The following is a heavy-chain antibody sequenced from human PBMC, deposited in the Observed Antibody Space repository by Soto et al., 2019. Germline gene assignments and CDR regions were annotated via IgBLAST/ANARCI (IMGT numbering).Heavy chain of an antibody. CDR1: GFTFSNYG. V-gene: IGHV3-30-3*01. Sequence: GGSLRLSCAASGFTFSNYGIHWVRQAPGKGLEWVSLIIYDGSNKFYTDSVKGRFTISRDNSKNTLYLQMNSLRTEDTAVYFCARDQDGLDVWGQGTTVTVSS. CDR2: IIYDGSNK. J-gene: IGHJ6*02. CDR3: ARDQDGLDV.